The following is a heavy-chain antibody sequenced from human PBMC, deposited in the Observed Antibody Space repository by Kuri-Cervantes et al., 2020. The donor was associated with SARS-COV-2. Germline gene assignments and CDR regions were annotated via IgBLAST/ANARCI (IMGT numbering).Heavy chain of an antibody. CDR1: GFTVDDYG. Sequence: GESLKISCAASGFTVDDYGMSRVRQAPGKGLEWVSGINWNGGSTGYADSVKGRFTISRDNAKNSLYLQMNSLRAEDTALYYCARDTRRRSGNLPFDYWGQGTLVTVSS. D-gene: IGHD3-3*01. CDR2: INWNGGST. J-gene: IGHJ4*02. V-gene: IGHV3-20*04. CDR3: ARDTRRRSGNLPFDY.